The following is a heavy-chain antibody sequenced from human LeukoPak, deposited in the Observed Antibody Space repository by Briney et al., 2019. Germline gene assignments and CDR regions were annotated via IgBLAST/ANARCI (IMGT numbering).Heavy chain of an antibody. CDR1: GFTFSAYA. V-gene: IGHV3-23*01. CDR3: AKHDPRRVVITNWFDP. D-gene: IGHD3-22*01. CDR2: ISGSGGIT. Sequence: PGGSLRLSCPASGFTFSAYAISWVRQAPGKGLEWVAAISGSGGITYYADSVKGRFTISRGNSKKPLYLQMNSLRAEDTAVYYCAKHDPRRVVITNWFDPWGQGTLVTVSS. J-gene: IGHJ5*02.